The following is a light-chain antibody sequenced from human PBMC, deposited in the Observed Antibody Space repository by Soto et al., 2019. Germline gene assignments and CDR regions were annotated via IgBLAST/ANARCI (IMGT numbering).Light chain of an antibody. CDR3: QQYDTWPS. Sequence: EIVLTQSPATLSVSPGETATLSCRASQSVSANLAWYQLKPVQAPRLLIYGATTSAAGFPGEFSGSGSGTDFTLTITRLQSEGPEVYYRQQYDTWPSFGPGTKVDI. J-gene: IGKJ3*01. V-gene: IGKV3-15*01. CDR1: QSVSAN. CDR2: GAT.